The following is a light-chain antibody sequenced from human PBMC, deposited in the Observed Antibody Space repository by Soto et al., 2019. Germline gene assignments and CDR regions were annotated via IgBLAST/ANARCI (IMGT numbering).Light chain of an antibody. CDR2: QDS. Sequence: SYELTQPPSVSVSPGQTASITCSGDNLGDKYACWYQQKPCQSPVLVIYQDSKRPSGIPERFSGSNSGNTATLTISGTQAMDEADYYCQAWDSSTVVFGGGTKLTVL. CDR1: NLGDKY. CDR3: QAWDSSTVV. V-gene: IGLV3-1*01. J-gene: IGLJ2*01.